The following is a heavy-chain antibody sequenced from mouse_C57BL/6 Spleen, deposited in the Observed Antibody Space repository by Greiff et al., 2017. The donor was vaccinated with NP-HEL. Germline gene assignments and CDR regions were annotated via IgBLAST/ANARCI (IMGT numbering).Heavy chain of an antibody. CDR2: ISSGSSTI. Sequence: EVMLVESGGGLVKPGGSLKLSCAASGFTFSDYGMHWVRQAPEKGLEWVAYISSGSSTIYYADTVKGRFTISRDNAKNTLFLQMTSLRSEDTAMYYCARDYDYDKDYAMDYWGQGTSVTVSS. J-gene: IGHJ4*01. V-gene: IGHV5-17*01. CDR1: GFTFSDYG. CDR3: ARDYDYDKDYAMDY. D-gene: IGHD2-4*01.